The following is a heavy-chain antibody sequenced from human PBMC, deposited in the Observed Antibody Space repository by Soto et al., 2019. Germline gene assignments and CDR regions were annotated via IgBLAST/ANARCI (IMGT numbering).Heavy chain of an antibody. CDR2: ISGGGNTT. CDR1: GFTFSRYA. Sequence: EVQLLESGGGLVQPGGSLRLSCAASGFTFSRYAMSWVRQAPGKGLEWISAISGGGNTTYYADSVKGRFTMSRDNSKNTLYLQLSSLRPEDTAVFYCARRNIAPRRGVDYFDYWGQGALVTVSS. D-gene: IGHD6-6*01. CDR3: ARRNIAPRRGVDYFDY. J-gene: IGHJ4*02. V-gene: IGHV3-23*01.